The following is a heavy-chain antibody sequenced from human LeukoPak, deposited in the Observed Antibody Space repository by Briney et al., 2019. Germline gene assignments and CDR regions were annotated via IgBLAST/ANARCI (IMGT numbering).Heavy chain of an antibody. CDR2: ISSSGSTI. V-gene: IGHV3-48*04. CDR3: ARSNTPHLYSSSWLGDGMDV. Sequence: GGSLRLSCAASGFTFSSYAMSWVRQAPGKGLEWVSYISSSGSTIYYADSVKGRFTISRDNAKNSLYLQMNSLRAEDTAVYYCARSNTPHLYSSSWLGDGMDVWGQGTTVTVSS. D-gene: IGHD6-13*01. J-gene: IGHJ6*02. CDR1: GFTFSSYA.